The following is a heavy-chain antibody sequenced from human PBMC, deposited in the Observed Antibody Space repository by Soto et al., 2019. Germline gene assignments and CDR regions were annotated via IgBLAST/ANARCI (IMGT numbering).Heavy chain of an antibody. CDR2: IYSSGST. V-gene: IGHV4-4*07. Sequence: PSETLSLTCTVSGGAISTYYWTWIRQPAGKGLEWIGRIYSSGSTKYNPSLQSRVTMSLDTSSNQFSLRLTSVTAADTAVYYCARGQRFSDWFDPWGQGTLVTAPQ. J-gene: IGHJ5*02. CDR3: ARGQRFSDWFDP. CDR1: GGAISTYY. D-gene: IGHD3-3*01.